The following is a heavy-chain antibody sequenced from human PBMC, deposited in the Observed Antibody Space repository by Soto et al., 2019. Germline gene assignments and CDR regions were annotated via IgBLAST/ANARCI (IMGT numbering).Heavy chain of an antibody. V-gene: IGHV3-21*01. CDR3: ARVGGVVVAATGYYYYGMDV. D-gene: IGHD2-15*01. Sequence: GGSLRLSCAASGFTFSSYSMNWVRQAPGKGLEWVSSISSSSSYIYYADSVKGRFTISGDNAKNSLYLQMNSLRAEDTAVYYCARVGGVVVAATGYYYYGMDVWGQGTTVTVSS. J-gene: IGHJ6*02. CDR2: ISSSSSYI. CDR1: GFTFSSYS.